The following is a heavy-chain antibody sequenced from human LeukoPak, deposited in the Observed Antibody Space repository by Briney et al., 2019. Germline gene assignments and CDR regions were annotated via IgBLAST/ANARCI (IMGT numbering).Heavy chain of an antibody. J-gene: IGHJ4*02. Sequence: GGSLRLSCTASGFTFGDYYMSWFRQAPGKGLEWVGFIRNKAYRGTTEYAASVKGRFTISRDDSNSIAYLQMNSLKTEDTALYYCTRGPRTFDYWGQGVPVTVSS. CDR1: GFTFGDYY. CDR3: TRGPRTFDY. CDR2: IRNKAYRGTT. V-gene: IGHV3-49*03.